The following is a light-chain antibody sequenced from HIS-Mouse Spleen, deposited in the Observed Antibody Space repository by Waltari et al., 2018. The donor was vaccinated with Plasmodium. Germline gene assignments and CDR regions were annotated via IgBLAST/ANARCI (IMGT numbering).Light chain of an antibody. CDR2: DAS. CDR3: QQYDNLPLT. Sequence: DIQMTQSPSSLSASVGDRVTITCQASQDISHYLNWYHQKPAKAPKLLIYDASNLETGVPSRFSGSGSGTDFTFTISSLQHEDIATYYCQQYDNLPLTFGGGTKVEIK. J-gene: IGKJ4*01. CDR1: QDISHY. V-gene: IGKV1-33*01.